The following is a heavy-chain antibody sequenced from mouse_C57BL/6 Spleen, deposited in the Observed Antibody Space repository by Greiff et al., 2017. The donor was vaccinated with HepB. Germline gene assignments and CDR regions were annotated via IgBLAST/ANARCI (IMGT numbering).Heavy chain of an antibody. J-gene: IGHJ4*01. Sequence: EVKLMESGPGLVKPSQSLSLTCSVTGYSITSGYYWNWIRQFPGNKLEWMGYISYDGSNNYNPSLKNRISITRDTSKNQFFLKLNSVTTEDTATYYCARRCGYAMDYWGQGTSVTVSS. V-gene: IGHV3-6*01. CDR1: GYSITSGYY. CDR2: ISYDGSN. CDR3: ARRCGYAMDY.